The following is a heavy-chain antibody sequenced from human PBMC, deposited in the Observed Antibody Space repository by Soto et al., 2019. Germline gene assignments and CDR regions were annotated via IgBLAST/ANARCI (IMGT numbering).Heavy chain of an antibody. Sequence: SETLSLTCAVYGGSFSGYYWTWIRQPPGKGLEWIGEINHGGTINFNPSLKSRLTISLDTSKKHFSLKLSSVTDADTAAYYCARADRTLVTSYSLDVWGQGTTVTVSS. CDR2: INHGGTI. J-gene: IGHJ6*02. CDR1: GGSFSGYY. V-gene: IGHV4-34*01. CDR3: ARADRTLVTSYSLDV. D-gene: IGHD2-21*02.